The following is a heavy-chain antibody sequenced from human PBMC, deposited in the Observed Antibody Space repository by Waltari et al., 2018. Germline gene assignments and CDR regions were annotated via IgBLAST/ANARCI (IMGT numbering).Heavy chain of an antibody. J-gene: IGHJ4*02. Sequence: VQLAETGAGFGQRGGSMRSSTDASGFTVSTNYMSWLPQAPGMMLECVSLIYSGGYTQYAHSVKGRFPISRDNSKNTLYLQMHSRRVEDTAVYYCARTPRYDSPDWGQRPLVTVSS. CDR2: IYSGGYT. D-gene: IGHD3-22*01. V-gene: IGHV3-66*02. CDR1: GFTVSTNY. CDR3: ARTPRYDSPD.